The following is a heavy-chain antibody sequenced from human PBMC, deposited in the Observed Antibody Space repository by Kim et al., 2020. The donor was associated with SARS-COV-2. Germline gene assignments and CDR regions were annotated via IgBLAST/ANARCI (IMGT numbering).Heavy chain of an antibody. CDR1: GYTFTSYG. CDR3: ARAGDIVVVPAAIRGLDP. J-gene: IGHJ5*02. D-gene: IGHD2-2*02. V-gene: IGHV1-18*01. Sequence: ASVKVFCKASGYTFTSYGISWVRQAPGQGLEWMGWISAYNGNTNYAQKLQGRVTMTTDTSTSTAYMELRSLRSDDTAVYYCARAGDIVVVPAAIRGLDPWGQGTLVTVSS. CDR2: ISAYNGNT.